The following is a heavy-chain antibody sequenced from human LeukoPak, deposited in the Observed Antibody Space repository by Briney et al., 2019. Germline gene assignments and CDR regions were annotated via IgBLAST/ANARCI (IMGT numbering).Heavy chain of an antibody. J-gene: IGHJ4*02. CDR1: GFTFSSFW. D-gene: IGHD3-10*01. Sequence: GGSLRLSCAASGFTFSSFWMHWVRQAPGKGLVWVSRINSDGSSTSYADSVKGRFTISRDNAKNTLYLQMNSLGAEDTAVYYCARAGLLWFGELPIDYWGQGTLVTISS. CDR2: INSDGSST. CDR3: ARAGLLWFGELPIDY. V-gene: IGHV3-74*01.